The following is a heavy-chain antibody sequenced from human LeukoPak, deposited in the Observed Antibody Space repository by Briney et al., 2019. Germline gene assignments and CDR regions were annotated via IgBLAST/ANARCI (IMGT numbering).Heavy chain of an antibody. D-gene: IGHD4/OR15-4a*01. CDR3: ARAGQTPSIRLYYSDS. Sequence: GRSLRLSCGTSGFTFSTYAMHCVRQAPGKGLEWVAVIWYDGSNKYYADSVKGRFTISRDNAKNTLYLQMNRLRAEDTAVYYCARAGQTPSIRLYYSDSWGQGTLVTVSS. J-gene: IGHJ4*02. V-gene: IGHV3-33*08. CDR1: GFTFSTYA. CDR2: IWYDGSNK.